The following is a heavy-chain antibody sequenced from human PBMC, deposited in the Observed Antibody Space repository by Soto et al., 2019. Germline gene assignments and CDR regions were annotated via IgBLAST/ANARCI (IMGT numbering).Heavy chain of an antibody. V-gene: IGHV3-23*01. D-gene: IGHD6-13*01. CDR1: GFTFSSYA. J-gene: IGHJ4*02. CDR2: TSGSGGST. Sequence: GGSLRLSCAASGFTFSSYAMSWVRQAPGKGLEWVSATSGSGGSTYYADSVKGRFTISRDNSKNTLYLQMNSLRAEDTAVYYCATEGAYSSSWPMVDYWGQGTLVTVSS. CDR3: ATEGAYSSSWPMVDY.